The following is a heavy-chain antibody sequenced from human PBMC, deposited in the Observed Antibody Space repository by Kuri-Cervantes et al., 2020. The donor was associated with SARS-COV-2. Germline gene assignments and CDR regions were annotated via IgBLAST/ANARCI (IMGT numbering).Heavy chain of an antibody. J-gene: IGHJ3*02. Sequence: SETLSLTCTVSGGSISSGSYYWSWIRQPAGKGLEWIGRIYTSGSTNYNPSLKSRVTISVDTYKNQFSLKLSSVTAADTAVYYCASSGHKVAFDIWGQGTMVTVSS. CDR2: IYTSGST. V-gene: IGHV4-61*02. CDR3: ASSGHKVAFDI. D-gene: IGHD2-15*01. CDR1: GGSISSGSYY.